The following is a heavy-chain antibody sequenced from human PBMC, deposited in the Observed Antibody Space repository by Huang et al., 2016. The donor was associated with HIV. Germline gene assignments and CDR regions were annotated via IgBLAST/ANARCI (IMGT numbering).Heavy chain of an antibody. V-gene: IGHV3-53*01. D-gene: IGHD5-18*01. CDR2: LYHGGKA. CDR3: ARGRYGTPNA. Sequence: EVPLVESGGGLVQPGGSLRLSCAASGFTVNSNYKTWVRQAPGKGLEWVSMLYHGGKARYADAVKGRFTISGDISQNTVFLQMSSLRVEDTAVYYCARGRYGTPNAWGQGTLVTVSS. CDR1: GFTVNSNY. J-gene: IGHJ5*02.